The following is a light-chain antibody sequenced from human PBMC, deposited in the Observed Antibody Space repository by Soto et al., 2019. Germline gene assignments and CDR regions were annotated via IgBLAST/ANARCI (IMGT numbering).Light chain of an antibody. Sequence: DIQMTQSPSSLSASVGDRVTITCRASQSISSYLNWYQQKPWKAPKLLIYAASSLQSGVPSRFSGSGSGTDFTLTISSLQPEDFATYYCQQSYSTSPITFGQGTRLEI. CDR1: QSISSY. CDR2: AAS. V-gene: IGKV1-39*01. CDR3: QQSYSTSPIT. J-gene: IGKJ5*01.